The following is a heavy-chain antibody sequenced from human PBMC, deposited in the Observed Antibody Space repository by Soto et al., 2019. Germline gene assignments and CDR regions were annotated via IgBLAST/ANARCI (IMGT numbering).Heavy chain of an antibody. D-gene: IGHD4-17*01. CDR3: ARGAATVTPGWFDP. CDR2: IYHSGST. V-gene: IGHV4-38-2*01. CDR1: GYSISSGYY. Sequence: PSETLSLTCAVSGYSISSGYYWGWIRQPPGKGLEWIASIYHSGSTYYNPSLKSRVTISVDTSKNQFSLKLSSVTAADTAVYCCARGAATVTPGWFDPWGQGTLVTVSS. J-gene: IGHJ5*02.